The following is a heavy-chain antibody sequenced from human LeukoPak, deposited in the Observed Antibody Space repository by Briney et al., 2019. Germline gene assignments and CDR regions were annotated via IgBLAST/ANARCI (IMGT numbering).Heavy chain of an antibody. CDR1: GGSISSVGYY. CDR2: ISHSGST. D-gene: IGHD2-2*01. V-gene: IGHV4-31*08. CDR3: FLDSSTTLGY. J-gene: IGHJ4*02. Sequence: SQTLSLTCTVSGGSISSVGYYWSWIRQHPGTGLEWIGYISHSGSTYYNPTLERRVTISVDTSKNQFSLKLSSVTAADTAVYYCFLDSSTTLGYWGQGTLVTVSS.